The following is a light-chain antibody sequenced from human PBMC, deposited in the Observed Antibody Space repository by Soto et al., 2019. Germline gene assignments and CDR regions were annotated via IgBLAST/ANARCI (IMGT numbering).Light chain of an antibody. Sequence: DIVLTQSPGTLSLSPVERVTLSCMASQIVPSDYLAWYHQEPGQAPRLLIYGAFNRATGIPDRFSGSGSGTDFTLSISRLEPGDFGVYFCHQYGKSPRTFGQGTKVDIK. J-gene: IGKJ1*01. CDR1: QIVPSDY. CDR3: HQYGKSPRT. V-gene: IGKV3-20*01. CDR2: GAF.